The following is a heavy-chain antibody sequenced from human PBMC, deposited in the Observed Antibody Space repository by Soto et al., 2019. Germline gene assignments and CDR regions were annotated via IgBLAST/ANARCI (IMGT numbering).Heavy chain of an antibody. Sequence: GGSLRLSCAASGFSFVNYPMNWVRQAPGKGLEWVSGLSGSGTSTYYADSVKGRFTISRDTSRDTLFLQLNRLTADDTAVYYCAKATTNGGWFNPFDSWGQGALVTVSS. CDR3: AKATTNGGWFNPFDS. CDR1: GFSFVNYP. D-gene: IGHD6-19*01. J-gene: IGHJ4*02. CDR2: LSGSGTST. V-gene: IGHV3-23*01.